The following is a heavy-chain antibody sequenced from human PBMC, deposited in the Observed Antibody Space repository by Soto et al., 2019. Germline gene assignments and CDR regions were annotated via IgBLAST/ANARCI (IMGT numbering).Heavy chain of an antibody. Sequence: QVQLVESGGGVVQPGRSLRLSCAASGFTFSSYGMHWVRQAPGKGLEWVAVIWYDGSNKYYADSVKGRFTISRDNSKNTLYLQMNSLRAEDTAVYHCAKESSGYNYGFYNYFDYWGQGTLVTVSS. V-gene: IGHV3-33*06. CDR3: AKESSGYNYGFYNYFDY. CDR1: GFTFSSYG. D-gene: IGHD5-18*01. J-gene: IGHJ4*02. CDR2: IWYDGSNK.